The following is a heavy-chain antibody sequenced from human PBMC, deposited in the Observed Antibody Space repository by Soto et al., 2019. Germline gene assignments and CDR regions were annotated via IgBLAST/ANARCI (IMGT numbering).Heavy chain of an antibody. D-gene: IGHD3-3*01. V-gene: IGHV3-23*01. J-gene: IGHJ6*02. CDR2: ISGSGGST. Sequence: GGSLRLSCAASGFTFSSYAMSWVRQAPGKGLEWVSAISGSGGSTYYADSVKGRFTISRDNSKNTLYLQMNSLRAEDTAVYYCAKPYDFWSAYSTYGMDVWGQGTTVTVSS. CDR1: GFTFSSYA. CDR3: AKPYDFWSAYSTYGMDV.